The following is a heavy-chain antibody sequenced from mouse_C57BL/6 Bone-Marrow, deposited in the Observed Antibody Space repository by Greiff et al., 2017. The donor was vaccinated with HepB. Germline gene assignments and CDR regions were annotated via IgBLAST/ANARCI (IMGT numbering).Heavy chain of an antibody. Sequence: VQLKESGPGLVKPSQSLSLTCSVTGYSITSGYYWNWIRQFPGNKLEWMGYISYDGSNNYNPSLKNRISITRDTSKNQFFLKLNSVTTEDTATYYCAREWDGYYLFDDWGQGTTLTVSS. V-gene: IGHV3-6*01. D-gene: IGHD2-3*01. CDR1: GYSITSGYY. CDR3: AREWDGYYLFDD. J-gene: IGHJ2*01. CDR2: ISYDGSN.